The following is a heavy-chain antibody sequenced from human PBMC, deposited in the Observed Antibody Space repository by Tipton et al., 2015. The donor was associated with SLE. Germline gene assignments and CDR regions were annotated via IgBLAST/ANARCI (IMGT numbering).Heavy chain of an antibody. V-gene: IGHV4-38-2*01. D-gene: IGHD2-2*01. CDR3: ARGSTTYSY. Sequence: TLSLTCAVSDFSVSSSHYCGWFRQPPGKGLEWIGTIYLSGSTYYNPSLKSRVSISEDTSRNQLSLKLTSVTAADTAVYYCARGSTTYSYWGQGRLVTVSS. J-gene: IGHJ4*02. CDR1: DFSVSSSHY. CDR2: IYLSGST.